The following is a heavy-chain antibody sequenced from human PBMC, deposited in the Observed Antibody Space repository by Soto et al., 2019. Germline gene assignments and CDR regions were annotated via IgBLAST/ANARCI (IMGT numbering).Heavy chain of an antibody. J-gene: IGHJ5*02. CDR1: GFTFSSYE. CDR3: ARQPAHVYEASPKWFDP. V-gene: IGHV3-48*03. CDR2: ISTSGRTI. Sequence: EVLLVESGGGLVQPGGSLRLSCTASGFTFSSYEMNWVRQAPGKGLEWISYISTSGRTIFDAGSVKGRFTNSRDNTRNTLFLQMDSLRPEDTAVYYCARQPAHVYEASPKWFDPWGQGTLVIVSS. D-gene: IGHD3-16*01.